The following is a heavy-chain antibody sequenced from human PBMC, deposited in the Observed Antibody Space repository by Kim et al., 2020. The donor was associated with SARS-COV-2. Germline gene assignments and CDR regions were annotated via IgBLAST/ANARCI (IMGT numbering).Heavy chain of an antibody. CDR3: ARSLLTGGY. V-gene: IGHV4-34*01. CDR1: GGSFSGYY. D-gene: IGHD2-21*02. Sequence: SETLSLTCGVHGGSFSGYYWYWIRQAPGRGLEWIWEVTHRGEINYNPSLKSRVIISVDTSTNHLSLRMSSVTAADTAVYYCARSLLTGGYWGQGTLVTVSS. CDR2: VTHRGEI. J-gene: IGHJ4*02.